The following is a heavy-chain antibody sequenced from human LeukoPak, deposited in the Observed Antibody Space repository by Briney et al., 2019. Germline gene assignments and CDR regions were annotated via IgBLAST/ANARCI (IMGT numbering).Heavy chain of an antibody. Sequence: SETLSLTCTVSGGSISSSSYYWGWIRQPPGKGLEWIGSIYYSGSTYYNPSLKSRVTISVDTPKNQFSLKLSSVTAADTARYYCARAGGYSFGYGVDVWGQGTTVTVSS. J-gene: IGHJ6*02. CDR3: ARAGGYSFGYGVDV. CDR2: IYYSGST. CDR1: GGSISSSSYY. V-gene: IGHV4-39*07. D-gene: IGHD5-18*01.